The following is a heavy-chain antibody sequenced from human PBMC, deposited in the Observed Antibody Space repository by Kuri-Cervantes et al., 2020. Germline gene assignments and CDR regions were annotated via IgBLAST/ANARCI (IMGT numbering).Heavy chain of an antibody. J-gene: IGHJ4*02. CDR2: IWYDGSNK. V-gene: IGHV3-30*07. CDR1: GFTFSSYA. D-gene: IGHD3-10*01. Sequence: GGSLRLSCAASGFTFSSYAMHWVRQAPGKGLEWVAVIWYDGSNKYYADSVKGRFTISRDNSKNTLYLQMNSLKTEDTAVYYCTSITLRGVLILWGQGTLVTVSS. CDR3: TSITLRGVLIL.